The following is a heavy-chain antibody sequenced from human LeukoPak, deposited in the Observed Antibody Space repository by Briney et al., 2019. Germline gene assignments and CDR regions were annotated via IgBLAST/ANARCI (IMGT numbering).Heavy chain of an antibody. CDR2: IYHSGST. CDR1: GGSISSSNW. D-gene: IGHD1-26*01. CDR3: ARGQQVGGLLDYYYGMDV. J-gene: IGHJ6*02. Sequence: PSETLSLTCAVSGGSISSSNWWSWVRQPPGKGLEWIGEIYHSGSTNYNPSLKSRVTISVDKSKNQFSLKLSSVTAADTAVYYCARGQQVGGLLDYYYGMDVWGQGTTVTVSS. V-gene: IGHV4-4*02.